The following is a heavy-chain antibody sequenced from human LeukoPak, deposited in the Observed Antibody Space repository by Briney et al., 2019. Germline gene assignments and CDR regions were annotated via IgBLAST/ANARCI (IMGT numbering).Heavy chain of an antibody. CDR2: ISSSGTTI. CDR3: ARSKYHTTHYYYYGMDV. CDR1: GFIFSSYS. J-gene: IGHJ6*02. V-gene: IGHV3-48*04. Sequence: GGSLRLSCAASGFIFSSYSMNWVRQAPGKGLEWVSYISSSGTTIYYADSVKGRFAISRDNAKNSLYLQMNSLRAEDTAVYYCARSKYHTTHYYYYGMDVWGQGTTVTVSS. D-gene: IGHD1-1*01.